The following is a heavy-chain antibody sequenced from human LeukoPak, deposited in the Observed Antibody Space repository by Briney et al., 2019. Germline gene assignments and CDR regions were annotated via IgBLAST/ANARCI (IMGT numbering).Heavy chain of an antibody. CDR3: ATSYLGYSYGSRSYYFDY. D-gene: IGHD5-18*01. J-gene: IGHJ4*02. V-gene: IGHV3-23*01. Sequence: GGSLRLSCAASGFTFDDYAMHWVRQGPGKGLEWVSAICGSGGSTYYADSVKGRFTISRDNSKNTLYLQMNSLRAEDTAVYYCATSYLGYSYGSRSYYFDYWGQGTLVTVSS. CDR1: GFTFDDYA. CDR2: ICGSGGST.